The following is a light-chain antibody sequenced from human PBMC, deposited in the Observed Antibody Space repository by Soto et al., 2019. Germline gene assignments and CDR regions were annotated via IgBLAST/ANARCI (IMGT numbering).Light chain of an antibody. V-gene: IGKV1-39*01. CDR1: QSISIY. J-gene: IGKJ1*01. CDR2: AAS. Sequence: DIQMTQSPSSLSASVGDRVTITCRASQSISIYLNWYQQKPGRSPKLLISAASTLQSGVPSRFSGSGSETDFTLTISSLQPEDFATYYCQQSYSRTFGQGTKVDIK. CDR3: QQSYSRT.